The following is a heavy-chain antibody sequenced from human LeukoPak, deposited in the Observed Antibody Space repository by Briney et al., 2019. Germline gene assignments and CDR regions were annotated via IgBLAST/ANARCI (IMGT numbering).Heavy chain of an antibody. J-gene: IGHJ4*02. CDR1: GFTFRSYS. Sequence: GGSLRLSCAASGFTFRSYSMHWVRQPPGKGLEWVSYISSSSSPTTISYANSVKGRFTISRDNSKNTLYLQMNSLRGEDTAVYYCGNVPYYGSGSPFDNWGQGALVTASS. V-gene: IGHV3-48*01. CDR2: ISSSSSPTTI. D-gene: IGHD3-10*01. CDR3: GNVPYYGSGSPFDN.